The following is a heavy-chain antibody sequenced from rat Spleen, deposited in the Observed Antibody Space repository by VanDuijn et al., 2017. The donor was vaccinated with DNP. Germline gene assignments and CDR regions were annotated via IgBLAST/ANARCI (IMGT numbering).Heavy chain of an antibody. J-gene: IGHJ2*01. CDR1: GFTFSDYY. V-gene: IGHV5-22*01. D-gene: IGHD4-3*01. Sequence: EVQLVESGGGLVQPGRSLHLSCAASGFTFSDYYMAWVRQAPTKGLEWVAYIGSDGYAPYYGDSVKGRFAISRDNAKSTLYLQMNSLRSEDMATYYCIRWNSGHFDYWGQGVMVTVSS. CDR2: IGSDGYAP. CDR3: IRWNSGHFDY.